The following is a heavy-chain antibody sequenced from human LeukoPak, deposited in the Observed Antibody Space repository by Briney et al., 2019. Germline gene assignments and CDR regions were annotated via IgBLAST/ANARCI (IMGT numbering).Heavy chain of an antibody. Sequence: GGYLRLSCSASGFTVGSNYKSWVRQAPGKGLEWVSSIRSSTIYIYYADSVKGRFTISRDNAKNSLYLQMNRLRAEDTAVYYCARDISGWLDYWGQGTLVTVSS. CDR2: IRSSTIYI. V-gene: IGHV3-21*01. J-gene: IGHJ4*02. D-gene: IGHD6-25*01. CDR3: ARDISGWLDY. CDR1: GFTVGSNY.